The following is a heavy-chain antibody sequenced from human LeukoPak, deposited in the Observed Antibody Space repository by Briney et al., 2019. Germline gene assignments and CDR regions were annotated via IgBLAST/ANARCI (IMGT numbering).Heavy chain of an antibody. V-gene: IGHV4-39*01. CDR1: GGSIGSSSYY. D-gene: IGHD3-3*01. CDR3: ARGGPRITIFGVVLSLPDLNNWFDP. Sequence: SETLSLTCTVSGGSIGSSSYYWGWIRQPPGKGLAWIGSIYYSGSTYYNPSLKSRVTISVDTSKNQFSLKLSSVTAADTAVYYCARGGPRITIFGVVLSLPDLNNWFDPWGQGTLVTVSS. CDR2: IYYSGST. J-gene: IGHJ5*02.